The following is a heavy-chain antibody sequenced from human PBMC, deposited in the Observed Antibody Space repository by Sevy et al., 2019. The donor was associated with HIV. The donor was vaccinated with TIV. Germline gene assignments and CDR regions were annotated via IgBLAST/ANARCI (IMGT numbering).Heavy chain of an antibody. J-gene: IGHJ4*02. V-gene: IGHV4-59*08. CDR1: GGSITSLY. CDR2: IYYNGHI. Sequence: SETLSLTCTVSGGSITSLYWNWIRQPPGKGREWIANIYYNGHINYNPSLKSRVTLSLDPSKNQFSLRLSSVTAADTAMYYCAGENAWGSGYFWGQGTLVTVSS. D-gene: IGHD6-19*01. CDR3: AGENAWGSGYF.